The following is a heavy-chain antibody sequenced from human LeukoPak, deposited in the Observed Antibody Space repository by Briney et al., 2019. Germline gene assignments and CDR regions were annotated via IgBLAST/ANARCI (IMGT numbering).Heavy chain of an antibody. CDR3: ARGRDDFWSGPIEGGDAFDI. CDR1: GYSFTSYW. J-gene: IGHJ3*02. V-gene: IGHV5-51*01. D-gene: IGHD3-3*01. CDR2: IYPGDSDT. Sequence: GESLKISCKGSGYSFTSYWIGWVRQMPGKGLEWMGIIYPGDSDTRYSPSFQGQVTISADKSISTAYLQWSSLKASDTAMYYCARGRDDFWSGPIEGGDAFDIWGQGTMVTVSS.